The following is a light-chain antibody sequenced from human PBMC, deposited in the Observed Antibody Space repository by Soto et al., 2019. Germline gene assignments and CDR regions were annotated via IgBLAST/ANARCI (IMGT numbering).Light chain of an antibody. CDR3: HHYCGSLPYT. Sequence: EIVLTQSPGTLSLSPGERATLSCRASQSVSSNYLAWYQHKPGQAPRLLMSDASRRATGIPDRFSGSGSGTDFTLTITTLQPDDFAVSYCHHYCGSLPYTFGQGTKLEIK. CDR1: QSVSSNY. V-gene: IGKV3-20*01. CDR2: DAS. J-gene: IGKJ2*01.